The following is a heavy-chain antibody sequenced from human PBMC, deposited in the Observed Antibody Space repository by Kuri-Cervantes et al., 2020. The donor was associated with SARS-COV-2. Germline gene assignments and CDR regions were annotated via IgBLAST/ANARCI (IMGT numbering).Heavy chain of an antibody. Sequence: GSLRLSCAVYGGSLRGYYWSWIRQPTGKGLEWIGEINHSGSTNYNPSLKSRVTLSVDTSKNQFSLKLSSVTAADTAVYYCARHRWFDPWGQGTLVTVSS. CDR1: GGSLRGYY. CDR2: INHSGST. CDR3: ARHRWFDP. J-gene: IGHJ5*02. D-gene: IGHD1-14*01. V-gene: IGHV4-34*01.